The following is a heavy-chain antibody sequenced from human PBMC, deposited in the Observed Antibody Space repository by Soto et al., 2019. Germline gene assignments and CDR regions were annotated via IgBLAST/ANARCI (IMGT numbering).Heavy chain of an antibody. Sequence: GASVTVSVRASGNTCPSCGISWVREAPGQGLEWMGWLSASNGNAKYAQKLQGRVTMTTDTSTSTAYMALRSLRADDTAVYYSARDLHAGALDYWGQGTLLTASS. J-gene: IGHJ4*02. CDR2: LSASNGNA. D-gene: IGHD1-26*01. CDR1: GNTCPSCG. V-gene: IGHV1-18*01. CDR3: ARDLHAGALDY.